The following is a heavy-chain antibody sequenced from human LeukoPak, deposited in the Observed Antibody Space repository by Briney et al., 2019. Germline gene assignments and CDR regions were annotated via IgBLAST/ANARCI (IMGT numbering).Heavy chain of an antibody. V-gene: IGHV3-23*01. CDR3: AKDGRVEQQLYYFDY. D-gene: IGHD6-13*01. CDR2: ISASGGNT. J-gene: IGHJ4*02. CDR1: GFTFISYA. Sequence: GGSLRLSCSASGFTFISYAMSWVRQAPGKGLEWVSTISASGGNTFYADSVKGRFTISRDNSKNTLHLQMNSLRAEDTAVYYCAKDGRVEQQLYYFDYWGQGALVSVSS.